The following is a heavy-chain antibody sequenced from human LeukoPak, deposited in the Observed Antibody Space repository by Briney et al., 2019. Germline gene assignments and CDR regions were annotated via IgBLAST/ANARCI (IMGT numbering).Heavy chain of an antibody. CDR2: ISSNGGST. CDR1: GFTFSSYA. J-gene: IGHJ6*02. D-gene: IGHD1-1*01. V-gene: IGHV3-64D*06. CDR3: VNEVGTYYYGMDV. Sequence: GESLRLSCAASGFTFSSYAMHWVRQAPGKGLEYVSAISSNGGSTYYADSVKGRFTISRDNSKNTLYLQMSSLRAEDTAVYYCVNEVGTYYYGMDVWGQGTTVTVSS.